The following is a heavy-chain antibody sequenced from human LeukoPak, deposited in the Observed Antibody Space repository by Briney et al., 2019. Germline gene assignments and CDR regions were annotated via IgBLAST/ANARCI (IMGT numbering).Heavy chain of an antibody. D-gene: IGHD2-15*01. CDR2: NNGDGSTT. Sequence: PGGSLRLSCVASGSSLSGYWMYWVRQAPGKGLMYISRNNGDGSTTNYAGVVKGRFTMSRDNVKNTLYLQMNSLRVEDTAVYYCARDPRNVGLAPWGQGTLVTVSS. V-gene: IGHV3-74*01. J-gene: IGHJ5*02. CDR3: ARDPRNVGLAP. CDR1: GSSLSGYW.